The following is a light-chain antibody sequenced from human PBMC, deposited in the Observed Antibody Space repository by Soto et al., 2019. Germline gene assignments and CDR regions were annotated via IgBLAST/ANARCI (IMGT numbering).Light chain of an antibody. V-gene: IGKV1-5*01. J-gene: IGKJ1*01. CDR2: DAS. CDR3: QQYNSYPWT. Sequence: DIQMTQYPSTLSASVGDRVTITCRASQSISSWLAWYQQKPGKATKLLIYDASSLDSGVPSRFSGSGSGTEVTLTISSLQPDDFATYYCQQYNSYPWTFGQGTKVEIK. CDR1: QSISSW.